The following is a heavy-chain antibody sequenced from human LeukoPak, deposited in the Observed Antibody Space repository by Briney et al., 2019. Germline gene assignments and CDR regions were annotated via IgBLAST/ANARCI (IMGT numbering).Heavy chain of an antibody. CDR3: ARGFYGAESQFDY. CDR2: IFHTGHT. V-gene: IGHV4-30-2*01. CDR1: GGSISSGDFP. Sequence: KASETLSLTCAVSGGSISSGDFPWSWIRQPPGKGLEWIGYIFHTGHTSYNPSLKSRVTISVDMSKNQLSLRLTSVTAADTAVYYCARGFYGAESQFDYWGQGTLVTVSS. D-gene: IGHD3-10*01. J-gene: IGHJ4*02.